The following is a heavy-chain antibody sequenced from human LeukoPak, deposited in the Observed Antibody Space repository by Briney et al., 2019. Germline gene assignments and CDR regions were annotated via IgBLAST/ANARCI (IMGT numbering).Heavy chain of an antibody. V-gene: IGHV3-7*01. CDR3: ARGGGWLDY. J-gene: IGHJ4*02. D-gene: IGHD3-16*01. Sequence: GGSLRLSCAASGFTVSSNYMSWVRQAPGKGLEWVANIKQDGSEKYYVDSVKGRLTISRDNAKNSLYLQMNSLRAEDTAVYYCARGGGWLDYWGQGTLVTVSS. CDR1: GFTVSSNY. CDR2: IKQDGSEK.